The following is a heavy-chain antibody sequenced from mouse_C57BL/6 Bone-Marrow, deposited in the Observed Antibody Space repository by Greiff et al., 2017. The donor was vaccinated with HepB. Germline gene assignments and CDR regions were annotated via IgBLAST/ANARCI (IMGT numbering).Heavy chain of an antibody. J-gene: IGHJ2*01. V-gene: IGHV1-52*01. CDR3: ARFEGDGGGDY. Sequence: QVQLQQPGAELVRPGSSVKLSCKASGYTFTSYWMHWVKQRPIQGLEWIGNIDPSDSETHYNQKFKDKATLTVDKSSSTAYMQLSSLTSEDSAVYYWARFEGDGGGDYWGQGTTLTVSS. D-gene: IGHD3-3*01. CDR1: GYTFTSYW. CDR2: IDPSDSET.